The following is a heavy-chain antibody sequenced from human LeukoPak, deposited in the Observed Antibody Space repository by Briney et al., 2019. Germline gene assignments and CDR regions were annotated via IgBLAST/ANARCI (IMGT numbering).Heavy chain of an antibody. D-gene: IGHD6-19*01. Sequence: SETLSLTCTVSGGSISSSNYYWSWIRQPPGKGLEWIGYIYYSGSTNYNPSLKSRVTISVDTSKNQFSLKLSSVTAADTAVYYCVAVAGTDAFDIWGQGTMVTVSS. CDR3: VAVAGTDAFDI. V-gene: IGHV4-61*01. J-gene: IGHJ3*02. CDR1: GGSISSSNYY. CDR2: IYYSGST.